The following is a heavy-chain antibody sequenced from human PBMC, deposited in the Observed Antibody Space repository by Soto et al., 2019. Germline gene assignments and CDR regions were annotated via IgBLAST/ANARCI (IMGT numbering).Heavy chain of an antibody. Sequence: GGSLRLSCAASGFTFSSYEMNWVRQGPGKGLEWVSYISSSGSTIYYADSVKGRFTISRDNAKNSLYLQMNSLRAEDTAVYYCAREGIIAVAGTGYHGAFDIWGQGTMVTVSS. J-gene: IGHJ3*02. CDR2: ISSSGSTI. V-gene: IGHV3-48*03. D-gene: IGHD6-19*01. CDR3: AREGIIAVAGTGYHGAFDI. CDR1: GFTFSSYE.